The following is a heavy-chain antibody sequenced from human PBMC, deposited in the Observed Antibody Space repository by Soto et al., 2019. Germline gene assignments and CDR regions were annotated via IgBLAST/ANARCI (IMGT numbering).Heavy chain of an antibody. CDR1: GYTFAHYG. CDR3: ARGLKFFRVLGNWFGS. J-gene: IGHJ5*01. Sequence: ASVKVSCKASGYTFAHYGISWVRQAPGQGLEWMGWISGNNGATNYAPKMQGRVTMTIDTSTDTAYMDLRSLTSDDTADYFCARGLKFFRVLGNWFGSLG. CDR2: ISGNNGAT. V-gene: IGHV1-18*04. D-gene: IGHD3-10*01.